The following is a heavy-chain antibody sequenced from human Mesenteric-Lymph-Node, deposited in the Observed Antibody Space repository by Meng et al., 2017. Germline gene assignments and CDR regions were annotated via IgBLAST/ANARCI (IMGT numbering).Heavy chain of an antibody. CDR3: AKDYGSTLYGMDV. J-gene: IGHJ6*02. V-gene: IGHV3-9*01. Sequence: GGSLRLSCAASGFTFDDYGMHWVRQAPGKGLEWVSGISWNSGKIGYADSMKGRFTISRDNAKNSLYLQMNSLGVEDTALYYCAKDYGSTLYGMDVWGQGTTVTVSS. CDR1: GFTFDDYG. D-gene: IGHD6-13*01. CDR2: ISWNSGKI.